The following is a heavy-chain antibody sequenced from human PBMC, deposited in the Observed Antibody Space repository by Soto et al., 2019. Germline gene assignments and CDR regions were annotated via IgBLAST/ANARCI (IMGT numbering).Heavy chain of an antibody. D-gene: IGHD3-22*01. J-gene: IGHJ4*02. CDR3: ARRGSGYYYFDY. V-gene: IGHV1-2*02. CDR1: GYTFTGYY. Sequence: ASVKVSCKASGYTFTGYYMHWVRQAPGQGLEWTGWINPNSGGTNYAQKFQGRVTMTRDTSISTAYMELGRLRSDDTAVYYCARRGSGYYYFDYWGQGTMVTVYS. CDR2: INPNSGGT.